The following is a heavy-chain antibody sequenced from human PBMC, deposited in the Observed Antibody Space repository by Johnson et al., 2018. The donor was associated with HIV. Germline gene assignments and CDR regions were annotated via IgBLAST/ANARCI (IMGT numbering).Heavy chain of an antibody. V-gene: IGHV3-66*02. CDR3: AKWWFRELLPNAFDI. J-gene: IGHJ3*02. D-gene: IGHD3-10*01. Sequence: VQLVESGGGLVQPGGSLRLSCAASGSTVSSNYMSWARQAPGKGLECVSVIYSGGSTYYADSVKGRCTISRDNSKNTLYLQMNSLRAEDTAVYYCAKWWFRELLPNAFDIWGQGTMVTVSS. CDR2: IYSGGST. CDR1: GSTVSSNY.